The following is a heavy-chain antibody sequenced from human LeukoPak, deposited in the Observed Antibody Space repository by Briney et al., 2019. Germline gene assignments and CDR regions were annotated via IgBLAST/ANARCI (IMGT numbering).Heavy chain of an antibody. D-gene: IGHD6-13*01. CDR2: IHIYRGNT. V-gene: IGHV1-18*01. Sequence: ASVKVSCKASGYSSTNYGISWVRQAPGQGLEWMGWIHIYRGNTDYAQKFQGRVTMTTDTSTSTVYMEVRGLRSDDTAMYYCARDVGITVADSFDPWGQGTLVTVSS. CDR1: GYSSTNYG. J-gene: IGHJ5*02. CDR3: ARDVGITVADSFDP.